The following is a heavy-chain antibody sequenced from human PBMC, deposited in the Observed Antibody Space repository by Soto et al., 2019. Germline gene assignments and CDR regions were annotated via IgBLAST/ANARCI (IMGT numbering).Heavy chain of an antibody. V-gene: IGHV3-23*01. J-gene: IGHJ4*02. CDR2: ISGSGGST. Sequence: PGGSLRLSCAASGFTFSSYAMSWVRQAPGKGLEWVSAISGSGGSTYYADSVKGRFTISRDNSKNTLYLQMNSLRAEDTAVYYCARLTTVTTHCFDYWGQGTLVTVSS. CDR3: ARLTTVTTHCFDY. D-gene: IGHD4-17*01. CDR1: GFTFSSYA.